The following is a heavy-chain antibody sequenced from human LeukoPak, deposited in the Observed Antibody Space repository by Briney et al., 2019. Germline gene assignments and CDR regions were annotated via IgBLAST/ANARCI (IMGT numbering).Heavy chain of an antibody. Sequence: GGSLRLSCAASGFTFSSYSMNWVRQAPGKGLEWVSYISSSGSTIYYADSVKGRFTISRDNAKNSLYLQMNSLRAEDTAVYYCASGLKGWLDYWGQGTLVTVSS. CDR1: GFTFSSYS. CDR2: ISSSGSTI. V-gene: IGHV3-48*04. J-gene: IGHJ4*02. CDR3: ASGLKGWLDY. D-gene: IGHD5-24*01.